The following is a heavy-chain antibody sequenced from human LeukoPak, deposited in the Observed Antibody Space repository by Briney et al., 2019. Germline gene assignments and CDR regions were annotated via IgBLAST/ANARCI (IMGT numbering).Heavy chain of an antibody. Sequence: GGSLRLSCAASGFTFSSCGMHWVRQAPGKGLEWVAVISYDGSKKYYADSVKGRFTISRDNSKNTLYLQMNSLRAEDTAVCYCAKDRSSSWTFDYWGQGTLVTVSS. CDR2: ISYDGSKK. D-gene: IGHD6-13*01. J-gene: IGHJ4*02. CDR3: AKDRSSSWTFDY. V-gene: IGHV3-30*18. CDR1: GFTFSSCG.